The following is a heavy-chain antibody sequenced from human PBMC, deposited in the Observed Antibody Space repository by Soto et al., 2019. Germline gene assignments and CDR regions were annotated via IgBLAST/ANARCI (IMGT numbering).Heavy chain of an antibody. D-gene: IGHD2-2*01. Sequence: LGESLKISCKVSGYSFTSYWIAWLRQMPGKGLEWMGIIYPGDSDTRYSPSFQGQVTISADKSISTAYLQWSSLKASDTAIYYCARGARGYRALDYWGQGTLVTVSS. CDR1: GYSFTSYW. V-gene: IGHV5-51*01. CDR2: IYPGDSDT. CDR3: ARGARGYRALDY. J-gene: IGHJ4*02.